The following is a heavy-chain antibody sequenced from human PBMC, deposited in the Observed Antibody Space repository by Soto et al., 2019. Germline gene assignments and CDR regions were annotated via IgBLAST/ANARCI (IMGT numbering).Heavy chain of an antibody. J-gene: IGHJ1*01. CDR1: GFTFSDYY. D-gene: IGHD2-21*02. V-gene: IGHV3-11*01. Sequence: QVPLVESGGGLVKPGGSLRLSCAASGFTFSDYYMSWIRQAPGKGLEWVSYISSSGSTIYYADSVKGRFTISRDNAKNSLYLQMNSLRAEDTAVYYCARTTYRLGDIRAAEYFQHWGQGTLVTVSS. CDR2: ISSSGSTI. CDR3: ARTTYRLGDIRAAEYFQH.